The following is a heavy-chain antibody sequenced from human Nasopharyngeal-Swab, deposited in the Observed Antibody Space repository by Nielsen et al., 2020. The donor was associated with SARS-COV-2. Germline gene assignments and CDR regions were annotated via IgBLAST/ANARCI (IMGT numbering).Heavy chain of an antibody. CDR3: ARDIEEWLVVPSLSFDY. CDR1: GYSFRSYG. CDR2: ISIYNADR. D-gene: IGHD3-3*01. V-gene: IGHV1-18*01. Sequence: ASVKVFCKASGYSFRSYGINWVRQAPGQGLEWMGWISIYNADRNYAQKLQGRVSMTTDTSTSTAYMELRSLRSDDTAVYYCARDIEEWLVVPSLSFDYWGQGTLVTVSS. J-gene: IGHJ4*02.